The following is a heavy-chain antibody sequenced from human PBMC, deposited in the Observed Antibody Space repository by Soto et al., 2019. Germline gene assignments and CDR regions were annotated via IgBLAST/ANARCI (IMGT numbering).Heavy chain of an antibody. CDR3: ARDLEDYYDSSGYTNAFEI. Sequence: SETLSLTCTVSGGSISSYYWSWIRQPPGKGLEWIGYIYYSGSTNYNPSLKSRVTISVDTSKNQFSLKLSSVTAADTAVYYCARDLEDYYDSSGYTNAFEIWGQGTMVT. D-gene: IGHD3-22*01. CDR1: GGSISSYY. CDR2: IYYSGST. V-gene: IGHV4-59*12. J-gene: IGHJ3*02.